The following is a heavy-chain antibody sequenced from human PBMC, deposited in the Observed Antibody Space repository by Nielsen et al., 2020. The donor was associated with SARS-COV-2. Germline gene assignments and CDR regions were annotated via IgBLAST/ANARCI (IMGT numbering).Heavy chain of an antibody. CDR2: IYHSGRT. CDR1: GGSISSGGYS. D-gene: IGHD3-16*01. CDR3: ARGGRITFGGADDAFDI. Sequence: SETLSLTCAVSGGSISSGGYSWSWIRQPPGKGLEWIGYIYHSGRTYYNPSLKSRVTISVDRSKNKFSLKLSSVTAADTAVYYCARGGRITFGGADDAFDIWGQGTRATVSS. V-gene: IGHV4-30-2*01. J-gene: IGHJ3*02.